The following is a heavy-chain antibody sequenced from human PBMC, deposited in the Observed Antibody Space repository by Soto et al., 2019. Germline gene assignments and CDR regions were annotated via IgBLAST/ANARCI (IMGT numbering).Heavy chain of an antibody. CDR1: GGSISSSSYY. Sequence: PSETLSLTCTVSGGSISSSSYYWGWIRQPPGKGLEWIGSIYYSGSTYYNPSLKSRVTISVDTSKNQFSLKLSSVTAADTAVYYCARHGIKGTSGSYHRYYYYGMDVWGQGTTVTVSS. CDR3: ARHGIKGTSGSYHRYYYYGMDV. CDR2: IYYSGST. D-gene: IGHD1-26*01. J-gene: IGHJ6*02. V-gene: IGHV4-39*01.